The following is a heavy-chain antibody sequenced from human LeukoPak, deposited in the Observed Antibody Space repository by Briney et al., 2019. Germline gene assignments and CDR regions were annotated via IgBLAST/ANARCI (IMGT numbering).Heavy chain of an antibody. CDR2: INHSGST. J-gene: IGHJ6*03. D-gene: IGHD2-15*01. CDR3: ARGYCSGGSCYSYYYYNYMEV. Sequence: SETLSLTCAVYGGSFSGYYWSWIRQPPGKGLEWIGEINHSGSTNYNPSLKSPVTISVDTSKNKFSLKLSSVTAADTAVYYCARGYCSGGSCYSYYYYNYMEVWGKGTTVTVSS. V-gene: IGHV4-34*01. CDR1: GGSFSGYY.